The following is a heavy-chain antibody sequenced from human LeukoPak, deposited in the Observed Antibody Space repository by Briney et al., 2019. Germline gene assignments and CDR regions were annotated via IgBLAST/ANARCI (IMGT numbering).Heavy chain of an antibody. CDR1: GGSFSGYY. D-gene: IGHD4-4*01. CDR3: ATHYSNLDY. CDR2: INHSGST. J-gene: IGHJ4*02. Sequence: KSSETLSLTCAVYGGSFSGYYWSWIRQPPGKGLEWIGEINHSGSTNYNPSLKSRVTISVDTSKNQFSLKLSSVTAADTAVYYCATHYSNLDYWGQGTLVTVSS. V-gene: IGHV4-34*01.